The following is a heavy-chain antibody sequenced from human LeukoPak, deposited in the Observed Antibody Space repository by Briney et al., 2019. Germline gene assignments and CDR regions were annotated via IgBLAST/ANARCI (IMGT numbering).Heavy chain of an antibody. V-gene: IGHV3-23*01. CDR1: GITLSNYG. J-gene: IGHJ4*02. CDR3: ARGEDYGTNSFDY. Sequence: GGSLRLSCAVSGITLSNYGMSWVRQAPGKGLEWVAGISDSGGSTNYADSVKGRFTISRDNAKNSLYLQMNSLRAEDTAVYYCARGEDYGTNSFDYWGQGTLVTVSS. CDR2: ISDSGGST. D-gene: IGHD4-17*01.